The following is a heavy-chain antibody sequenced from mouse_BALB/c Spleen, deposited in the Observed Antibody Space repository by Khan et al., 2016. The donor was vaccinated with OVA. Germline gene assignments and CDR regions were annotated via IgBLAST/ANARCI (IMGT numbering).Heavy chain of an antibody. CDR1: GFSLSNNG. Sequence: QVQLQESGPGLVAPSQSLSITCTVSGFSLSNNGVSWVRQPPGKGLEWLGVIWGDGNINYHSTLKSRLGISKDNSKCQVFLKLISLQTDDTATYFCAWFEASYYSTDYWGRGTSVIVAS. V-gene: IGHV2-3*01. CDR3: AWFEASYYSTDY. J-gene: IGHJ4*01. D-gene: IGHD1-1*02. CDR2: IWGDGNI.